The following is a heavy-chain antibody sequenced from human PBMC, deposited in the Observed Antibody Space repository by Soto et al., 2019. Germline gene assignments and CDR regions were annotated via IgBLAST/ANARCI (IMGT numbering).Heavy chain of an antibody. CDR3: ASGIAAAGKAEYFQH. V-gene: IGHV4-31*03. J-gene: IGHJ1*01. CDR1: GGSISSGGYY. D-gene: IGHD6-13*01. Sequence: QVQLQESGPGLVKPSQTLSLTCTVSGGSISSGGYYWSWIRQHPGKGLEWIGYIYYSGSTYYNPSLKSRVTISVDTSKIQFSLKLSSVTAADTAVYYCASGIAAAGKAEYFQHWGQGTLVTVSS. CDR2: IYYSGST.